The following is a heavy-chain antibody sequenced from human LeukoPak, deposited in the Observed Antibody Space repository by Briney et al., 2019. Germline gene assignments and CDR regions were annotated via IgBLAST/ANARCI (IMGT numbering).Heavy chain of an antibody. CDR1: GGSISSYY. V-gene: IGHV4-59*12. Sequence: SETLSLTCTVSGGSISSYYWSWIRQPPGKGLEWIGYIYYSGSTNYNPSLKSRVTISVDTSKNQFSLKLSSVTAADTAVYYCAREPLYPMDDYWGQGTLVTVSS. D-gene: IGHD3-3*01. CDR3: AREPLYPMDDY. CDR2: IYYSGST. J-gene: IGHJ4*02.